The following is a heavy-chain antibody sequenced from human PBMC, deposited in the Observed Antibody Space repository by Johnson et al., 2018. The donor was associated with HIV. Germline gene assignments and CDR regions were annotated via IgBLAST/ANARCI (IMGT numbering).Heavy chain of an antibody. CDR2: IWYDGSNK. J-gene: IGHJ3*02. V-gene: IGHV3-30*19. CDR1: GFTFSSYG. Sequence: QMQLVESGGGVVQPGRSLRLSCAASGFTFSSYGMHWVRQAPGKGLEWVAVIWYDGSNKYYADSVKGRFTISRDNSKNTLYLQMNSLRAEDTAVYYCAREPRIAAFRDAFDIWGQGTMVTVSS. D-gene: IGHD6-6*01. CDR3: AREPRIAAFRDAFDI.